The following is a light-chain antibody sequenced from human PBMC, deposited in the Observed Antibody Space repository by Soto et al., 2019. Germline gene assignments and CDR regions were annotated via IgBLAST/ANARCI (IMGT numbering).Light chain of an antibody. CDR1: SSNIGAGYD. V-gene: IGLV1-40*01. CDR3: NSYTSRSTYV. CDR2: GNN. J-gene: IGLJ1*01. Sequence: QSVLTQPPSVSGAPGQRVTISCTGSSSNIGAGYDVHWYQQLPGTAPKLLIYGNNNRPSGVPARFSGSKSGNTASLTISGLQAEDEADYYCNSYTSRSTYVFGTGTKVTVL.